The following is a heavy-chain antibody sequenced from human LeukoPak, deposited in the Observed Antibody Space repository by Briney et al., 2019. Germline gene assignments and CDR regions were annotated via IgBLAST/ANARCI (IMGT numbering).Heavy chain of an antibody. J-gene: IGHJ6*03. CDR3: TRDFRSHYIFDDQSATEYYNFVDV. Sequence: SETLSLTCSVSGDFITTYSWSWIRQPAGERLEWVGQIYTSGRTKYNPSLQSRVTLSLDTSKRQFSLNLTSVTAADTGVYFCTRDFRSHYIFDDQSATEYYNFVDVWGKGTTVTVYS. D-gene: IGHD2/OR15-2a*01. CDR2: IYTSGRT. CDR1: GDFITTYS. V-gene: IGHV4-4*07.